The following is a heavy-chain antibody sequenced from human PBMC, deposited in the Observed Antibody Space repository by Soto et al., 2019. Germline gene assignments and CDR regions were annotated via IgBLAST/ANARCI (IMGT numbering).Heavy chain of an antibody. CDR1: GFTFSSYS. V-gene: IGHV3-21*01. CDR2: ISSSSSYI. D-gene: IGHD2-21*02. Sequence: LRLSCAASGFTFSSYSMNWVRQAPGKGLEWVSSISSSSSYIYYADSVKGRFTISRDNAKNSLYLQMNSLRAEDTAVYYCARATYCGGDCWPYYYYGMDVWGQGTTVTVSS. J-gene: IGHJ6*02. CDR3: ARATYCGGDCWPYYYYGMDV.